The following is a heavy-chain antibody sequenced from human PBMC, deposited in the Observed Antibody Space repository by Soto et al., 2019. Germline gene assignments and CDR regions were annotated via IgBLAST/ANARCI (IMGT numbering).Heavy chain of an antibody. Sequence: QVQLVQSGAEVKKPGSSVKVSCKASGGTFSSYAISWVRQAPGQGLEWMGGIIPIFGTGNYAQKCQGRVTITAEESTSTPYMELSSLRSEDTAVYYCARDVPITMVRGVSNWYFDLWGRGTLVTVS. D-gene: IGHD3-10*01. CDR3: ARDVPITMVRGVSNWYFDL. CDR2: IIPIFGTG. CDR1: GGTFSSYA. V-gene: IGHV1-69*01. J-gene: IGHJ2*01.